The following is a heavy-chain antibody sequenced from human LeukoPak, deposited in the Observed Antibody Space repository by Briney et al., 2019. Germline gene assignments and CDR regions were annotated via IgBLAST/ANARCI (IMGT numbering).Heavy chain of an antibody. D-gene: IGHD3-22*01. CDR1: GFTFDDYA. J-gene: IGHJ4*02. CDR3: AKVALYDSSGYYDY. Sequence: GGSLRLSCAASGFTFDDYAMHWVRQAPGKGLEWVSGISWNSGSIGYADSVKGRFTISRDNAKDSLYLQMNSLRAEDTALYYCAKVALYDSSGYYDYWGQGTLVTVSS. V-gene: IGHV3-9*01. CDR2: ISWNSGSI.